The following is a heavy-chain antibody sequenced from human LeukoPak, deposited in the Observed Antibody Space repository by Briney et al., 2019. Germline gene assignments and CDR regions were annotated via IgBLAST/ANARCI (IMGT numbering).Heavy chain of an antibody. CDR1: GGSISSYY. J-gene: IGHJ4*02. Sequence: SEILSLTCTVSGGSISSYYWSWIRQPPGKGLEWIGYIYYSGSTNYNPSLKSRVTISVDTSKNQFSLKLCSVTAADTAVYYCARHEIPGDNFDYWGQGTLVTVSS. D-gene: IGHD4-17*01. CDR3: ARHEIPGDNFDY. V-gene: IGHV4-59*08. CDR2: IYYSGST.